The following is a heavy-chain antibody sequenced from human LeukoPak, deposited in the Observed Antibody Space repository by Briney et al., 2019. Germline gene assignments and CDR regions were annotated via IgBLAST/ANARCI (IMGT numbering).Heavy chain of an antibody. Sequence: ASVKVSCEASGYTFTNYAMNWVRQAPGQGLEWMGWIHPSTGNPTYAQGFTGRFVFSLDTSVSTTYLQISSLKAEDTAVYFCARAFQSLGGLSLPDYWGQGTLVTVSS. J-gene: IGHJ4*02. CDR2: IHPSTGNP. CDR1: GYTFTNYA. CDR3: ARAFQSLGGLSLPDY. D-gene: IGHD3-16*02. V-gene: IGHV7-4-1*02.